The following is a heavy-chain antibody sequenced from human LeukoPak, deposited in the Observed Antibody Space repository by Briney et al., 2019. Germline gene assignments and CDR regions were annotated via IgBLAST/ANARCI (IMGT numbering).Heavy chain of an antibody. CDR1: GYTFTGYY. J-gene: IGHJ4*02. V-gene: IGHV1-2*02. CDR2: INPNSGGT. Sequence: GASVKVSCKASGYTFTGYYMHWVRQAPGQGLEWMGWINPNSGGTNYAQKFQGRVTMTRDTSISTAYMELSRLRSDDTAVYYCASCYGGSCYSFDYWGQGTLVTVSS. CDR3: ASCYGGSCYSFDY. D-gene: IGHD2-15*01.